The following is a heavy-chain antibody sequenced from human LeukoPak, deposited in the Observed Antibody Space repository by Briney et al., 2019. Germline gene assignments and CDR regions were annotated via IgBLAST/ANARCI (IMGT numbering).Heavy chain of an antibody. V-gene: IGHV1-8*01. CDR1: GYTFTSYD. D-gene: IGHD2-15*01. CDR3: ARGCSQAPYCSGGSCYFDP. J-gene: IGHJ5*02. Sequence: GASVKVSCKASGYTFTSYDINWVRQATGQGLEWMGWMNPNSGNTGYAQKFQGRVTMTRNTSISTAYMELSSLRSEDTAVYYCARGCSQAPYCSGGSCYFDPWGQGTLVTVSS. CDR2: MNPNSGNT.